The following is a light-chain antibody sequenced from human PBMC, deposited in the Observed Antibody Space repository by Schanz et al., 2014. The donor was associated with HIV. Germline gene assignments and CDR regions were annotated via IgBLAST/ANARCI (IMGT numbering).Light chain of an antibody. V-gene: IGKV3D-15*01. Sequence: EIVLTQSPGTLSLSPGERATLSCRASQSVSSNLAWYQQKPGQAPRLLIYGASSRATGTPDRVSGSGSGTDFTLTISSLQSEDFAVYYCQHYNNWLRTFGQGTKVEIK. CDR3: QHYNNWLRT. CDR2: GAS. CDR1: QSVSSN. J-gene: IGKJ1*01.